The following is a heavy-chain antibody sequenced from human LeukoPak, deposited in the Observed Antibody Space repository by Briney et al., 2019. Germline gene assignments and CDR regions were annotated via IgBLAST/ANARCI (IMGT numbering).Heavy chain of an antibody. V-gene: IGHV4-39*01. CDR3: ARHASLYGDYGGFDP. D-gene: IGHD4-17*01. Sequence: SETLSLTCTVSGGSISSSSYYWGWLRQPPGKGLEWIGSIYYSGSTYYNPSLKSRVTISVDTSKNQFSLKLSSVTAADTAVYYCARHASLYGDYGGFDPWGQGTLVTVSS. J-gene: IGHJ5*02. CDR1: GGSISSSSYY. CDR2: IYYSGST.